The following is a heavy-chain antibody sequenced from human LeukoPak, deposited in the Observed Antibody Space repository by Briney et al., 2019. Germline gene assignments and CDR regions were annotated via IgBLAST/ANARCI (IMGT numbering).Heavy chain of an antibody. CDR2: IYYSGTT. CDR3: ARGVYIAAAQYGY. D-gene: IGHD6-13*01. CDR1: GGSISSYY. J-gene: IGHJ4*02. Sequence: NPSETLSLTCTVSGGSISSYYWSWIRQPPGKGLDWIGYIYYSGTTNYNPSLKSRVTISVDTSKNQFSLKLSSVTAADTAVYYCARGVYIAAAQYGYWGQGTLVTVSS. V-gene: IGHV4-59*01.